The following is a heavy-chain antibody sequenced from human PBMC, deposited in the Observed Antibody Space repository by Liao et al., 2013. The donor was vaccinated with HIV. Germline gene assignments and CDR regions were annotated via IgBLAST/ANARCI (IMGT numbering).Heavy chain of an antibody. CDR1: GGSVSSGSYY. CDR2: IYTSGST. V-gene: IGHV4-61*02. J-gene: IGHJ6*03. CDR3: AHYMDV. Sequence: QVQLQESGPGLVKPSQTLSLTCTVSGGSVSSGSYYWSWIRQPAGKGLEWIGRIYTSGSTNYNPSLKSRVTISVDTSKNEFSLKLSSVTAADTAVYFCAHYMDVWGKGIAVTVSS.